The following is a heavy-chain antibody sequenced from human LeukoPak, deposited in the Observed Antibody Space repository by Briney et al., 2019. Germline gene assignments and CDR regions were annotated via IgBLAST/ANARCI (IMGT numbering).Heavy chain of an antibody. D-gene: IGHD5-18*01. CDR1: GFSLSGYW. Sequence: GGSLRLSCAAPGFSLSGYWMTWVRQAPGKGLEWVARLHADGVEQNYVDSVTGRFTMSRDNAKNSLDLQMNSLRVEDTAVYYCARGGYSFDYVGQGTLVAVSS. V-gene: IGHV3-7*01. CDR2: LHADGVEQ. CDR3: ARGGYSFDY. J-gene: IGHJ4*02.